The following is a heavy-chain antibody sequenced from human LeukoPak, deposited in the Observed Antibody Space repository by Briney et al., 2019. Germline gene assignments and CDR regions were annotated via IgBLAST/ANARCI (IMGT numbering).Heavy chain of an antibody. V-gene: IGHV3-9*01. CDR1: GFTFDDYA. Sequence: GGSLRLSCAASGFTFDDYAMHWVRQAPGKGLEWVSGISWNSGSIGYADSVKGRFTISRDNAKNSLYLQMNSLRAEDTALYYCAKDMVASSWYTYDYWGQGTLVTVSS. CDR2: ISWNSGSI. D-gene: IGHD6-13*01. CDR3: AKDMVASSWYTYDY. J-gene: IGHJ4*02.